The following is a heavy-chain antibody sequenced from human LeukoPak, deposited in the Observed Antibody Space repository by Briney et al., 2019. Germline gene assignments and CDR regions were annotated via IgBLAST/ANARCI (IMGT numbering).Heavy chain of an antibody. CDR3: SKAPGIAASGLGVGS. CDR1: GFNFSNYA. D-gene: IGHD6-13*01. Sequence: GGSLRLSCAASGFNFSNYAMTWVRQAPGKGLEWVSAISGGGGSTYYADSVEGRFTISRDNSKSTLYLQMNSLRVEDTAVYFCSKAPGIAASGLGVGSWGQGTLVTVSS. CDR2: ISGGGGST. V-gene: IGHV3-23*01. J-gene: IGHJ5*02.